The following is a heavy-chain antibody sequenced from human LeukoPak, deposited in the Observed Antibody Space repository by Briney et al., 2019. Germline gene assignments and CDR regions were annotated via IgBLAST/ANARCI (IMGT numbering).Heavy chain of an antibody. CDR1: GYSLTKSW. V-gene: IGHV5-51*01. CDR3: ARDSSSWYNTFRY. D-gene: IGHD6-13*01. Sequence: GEALKISRKGSGYSLTKSWIGWVRQMPGKGLGWMGSIYPGGSDNRYSTSFQGQVTISADKSISTAYLQWSSLKGADTAMYYCARDSSSWYNTFRYWGEGTLLAVCS. CDR2: IYPGGSDN. J-gene: IGHJ4*02.